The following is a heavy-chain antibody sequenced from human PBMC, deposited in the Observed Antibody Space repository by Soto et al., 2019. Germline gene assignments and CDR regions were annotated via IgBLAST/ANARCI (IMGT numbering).Heavy chain of an antibody. D-gene: IGHD3-10*01. V-gene: IGHV3-53*01. J-gene: IGHJ3*02. CDR3: ARDATSGFAAFDI. CDR2: IYSGGST. Sequence: GGSLRLSCAASGFTVSSNYVSWVRQAPGKGLEWVSVIYSGGSTYYADSVKGRFTISRDNSRNTVYLQMNSLRAEDTAVYYCARDATSGFAAFDIWGQGTMVTVS. CDR1: GFTVSSNY.